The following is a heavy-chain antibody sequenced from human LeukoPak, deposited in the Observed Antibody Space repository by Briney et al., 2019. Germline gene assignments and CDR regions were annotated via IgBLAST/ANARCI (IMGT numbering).Heavy chain of an antibody. CDR2: IYYSGST. J-gene: IGHJ4*02. CDR3: ARGEYYDFWSGTTYFDY. D-gene: IGHD3-3*01. V-gene: IGHV4-59*12. CDR1: GGSISSYY. Sequence: SETLSLTCTVSGGSISSYYRSWIRQPPGKGLEWIGYIYYSGSTNYNPSLKSRVTISVDTSKNQFSLKLSSVTAADTAVYYCARGEYYDFWSGTTYFDYWGQGTLVTVSS.